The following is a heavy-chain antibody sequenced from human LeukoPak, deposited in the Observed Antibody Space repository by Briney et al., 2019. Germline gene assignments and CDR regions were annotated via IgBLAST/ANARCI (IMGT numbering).Heavy chain of an antibody. D-gene: IGHD5-18*01. Sequence: KSSETLSLTCTVSGGSISSGGYYWSWIRQHPGKGLEWIGYIYYSGSTYYHPSLKSRVTISVDTSKNPFSLKLRSVTAADTAVYYCARASGRGHSYGYFDYWGQGTLVTVSS. CDR2: IYYSGST. V-gene: IGHV4-31*03. CDR3: ARASGRGHSYGYFDY. CDR1: GGSISSGGYY. J-gene: IGHJ4*02.